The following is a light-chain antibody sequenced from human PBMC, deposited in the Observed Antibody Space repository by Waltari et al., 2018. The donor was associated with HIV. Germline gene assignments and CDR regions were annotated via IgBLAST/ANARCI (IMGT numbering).Light chain of an antibody. Sequence: DIQLTQSPSSVSASVEDTVTITCRASQDITRLLAWFQQKPGKAPKSLIYGASNLQGGVPSNFSGSGSGTEFTLTISNLQPEDSATYFCQQHYSYPYTFGQGTKLE. CDR2: GAS. V-gene: IGKV1-16*02. CDR3: QQHYSYPYT. J-gene: IGKJ2*01. CDR1: QDITRL.